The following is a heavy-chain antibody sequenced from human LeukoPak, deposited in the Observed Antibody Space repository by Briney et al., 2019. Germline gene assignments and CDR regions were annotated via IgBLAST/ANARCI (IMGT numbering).Heavy chain of an antibody. D-gene: IGHD5-24*01. Sequence: GESLKISCQGSGDSFTSYRIGWVRQMPEKGLEWMGIIYPDDSDTRYSPSFQGQVTISADKSISTAYLQWSSLKASDTAMYYCARLPPCRNGYNFFDYWGQGTQVTVSS. J-gene: IGHJ4*02. CDR2: IYPDDSDT. CDR1: GDSFTSYR. CDR3: ARLPPCRNGYNFFDY. V-gene: IGHV5-51*01.